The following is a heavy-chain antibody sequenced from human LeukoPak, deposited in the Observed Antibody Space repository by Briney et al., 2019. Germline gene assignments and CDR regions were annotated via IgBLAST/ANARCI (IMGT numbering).Heavy chain of an antibody. D-gene: IGHD6-25*01. J-gene: IGHJ4*02. CDR1: GYSITNYA. CDR2: INTNTEKS. V-gene: IGHV7-4-1*02. CDR3: ATGGGYRFAY. Sequence: ASVKVSCKASGYSITNYAILWVRQAPGQGLEWMGWINTNTEKSTYAPGFTGRYVFSLDSSVNTAHLKISSLKAEDTALYYCATGGGYRFAYWGQGTLVTVSS.